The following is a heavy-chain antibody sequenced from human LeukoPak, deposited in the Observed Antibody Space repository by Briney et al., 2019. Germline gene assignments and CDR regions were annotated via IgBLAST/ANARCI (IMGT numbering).Heavy chain of an antibody. Sequence: GESLKISCKGSGYSFTSYWIGWVRQMPGRGLEWMGIIYPGDSDTRYSPSFQGQVTISADKSVSTAYLQWSSLKASGTAMYYCAGRAYYDSSGYYYWFDPWGQGTLVTVPS. D-gene: IGHD3-22*01. CDR2: IYPGDSDT. J-gene: IGHJ5*02. V-gene: IGHV5-51*01. CDR1: GYSFTSYW. CDR3: AGRAYYDSSGYYYWFDP.